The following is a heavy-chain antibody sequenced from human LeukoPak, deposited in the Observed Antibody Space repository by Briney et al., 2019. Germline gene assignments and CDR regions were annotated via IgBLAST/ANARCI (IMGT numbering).Heavy chain of an antibody. CDR1: GFTFYNYG. D-gene: IGHD3-22*01. V-gene: IGHV3-21*01. J-gene: IGHJ4*02. CDR3: ARARYDSSGYYPLGDY. CDR2: ITRSSNYL. Sequence: GGTLRLSCAVSGFTFYNYGMSWVRQAPGKGLEWVASITRSSNYLYYADSLKGRFTISRDNAKNSLYLQMNSLRAEDTAVYYCARARYDSSGYYPLGDYWGQGTLVTVSS.